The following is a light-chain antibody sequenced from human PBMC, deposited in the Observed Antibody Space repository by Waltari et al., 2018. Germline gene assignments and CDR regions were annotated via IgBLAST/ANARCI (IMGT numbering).Light chain of an antibody. Sequence: TVVTQEPSFSVAPGGAGTLTSAMSSGSVSPTSYVTWYQQTPGQAPRTLVYKPSARSSGVPDRFSGSILGNKAALTITGAQAEDDSDYYCLIYMGSDIGVCGGGTKLTVL. CDR1: SGSVSPTSY. J-gene: IGLJ3*02. V-gene: IGLV8-61*01. CDR3: LIYMGSDIGV. CDR2: KPS.